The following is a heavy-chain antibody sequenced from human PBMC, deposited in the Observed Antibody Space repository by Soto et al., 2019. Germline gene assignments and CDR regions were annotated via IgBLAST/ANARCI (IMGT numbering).Heavy chain of an antibody. D-gene: IGHD3-10*01. J-gene: IGHJ6*03. CDR2: LSGSAANT. Sequence: EVQVLESGGGLVQPGGSLRLSCAASGFTFTSYAMTWVRQAPGKGLEWVSSLSGSAANTYYADSVKGRFSISRDNFENTLSLQMNSLRAEVTAVYYCARGCYYSRGITYYCMDVWGKGTTVTVSS. V-gene: IGHV3-23*01. CDR1: GFTFTSYA. CDR3: ARGCYYSRGITYYCMDV.